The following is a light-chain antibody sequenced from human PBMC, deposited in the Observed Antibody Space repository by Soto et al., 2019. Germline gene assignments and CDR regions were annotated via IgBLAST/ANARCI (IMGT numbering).Light chain of an antibody. V-gene: IGLV1-47*01. CDR1: SSNIGNKS. Sequence: QSVLTQPPSASGTPGQRVTFSCAGSSSNIGNKSVYWYQHLPGTAPKLLIYRNDQRPSGVPDRFSGSKSGTSASLAIGGLRSEDEADYFCAAWDDSLSGRVFGGGTKVTVL. J-gene: IGLJ3*02. CDR3: AAWDDSLSGRV. CDR2: RND.